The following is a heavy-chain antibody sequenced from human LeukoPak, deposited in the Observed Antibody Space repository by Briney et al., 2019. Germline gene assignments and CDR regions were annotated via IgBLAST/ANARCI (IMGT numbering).Heavy chain of an antibody. Sequence: GGSLRLSCAASGFTFSSYHMNWVRQAPGKGLEWVSYISIFSSTIYYADSVKGRFTISRDDANSLVYLQMNSLRAEDTAVYYCARTNERELDYWGHGTLVTVSS. J-gene: IGHJ4*01. D-gene: IGHD1-26*01. CDR3: ARTNERELDY. V-gene: IGHV3-48*01. CDR2: ISIFSSTI. CDR1: GFTFSSYH.